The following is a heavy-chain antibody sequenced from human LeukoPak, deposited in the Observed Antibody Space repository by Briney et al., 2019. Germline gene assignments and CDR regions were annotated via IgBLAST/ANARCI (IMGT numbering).Heavy chain of an antibody. Sequence: PGGSLRLSCAASGFTFSDYYMSWIRQAPGKGLEWVSYISSSGSTIYYADSVKGRFTISRDNAKNSLYLQMNSLRAEDTAVYYCARENTHGYSGLAFDYWGQGTLVTVSS. CDR1: GFTFSDYY. D-gene: IGHD5-12*01. CDR3: ARENTHGYSGLAFDY. CDR2: ISSSGSTI. J-gene: IGHJ4*02. V-gene: IGHV3-11*01.